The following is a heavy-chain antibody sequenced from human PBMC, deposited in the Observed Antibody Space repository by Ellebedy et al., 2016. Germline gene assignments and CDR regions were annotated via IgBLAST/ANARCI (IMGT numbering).Heavy chain of an antibody. D-gene: IGHD1-7*01. V-gene: IGHV3-73*01. CDR3: TRQSGTRDY. Sequence: GESLKISCAASGFTFSGSAMHWVRQASGKGLEWVGRIRTKANSHATAYAASVKGRFTISRDDLKNTAYLQMNSLKTEDTAVYYCTRQSGTRDYWGQGTLVTVSS. CDR1: GFTFSGSA. CDR2: IRTKANSHAT. J-gene: IGHJ4*02.